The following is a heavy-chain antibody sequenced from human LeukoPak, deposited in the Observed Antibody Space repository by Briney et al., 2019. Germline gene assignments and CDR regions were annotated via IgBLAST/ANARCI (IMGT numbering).Heavy chain of an antibody. CDR2: INWNGGST. Sequence: RAGGSLRLSCAASGFTFDDYGMSWVRHAPGKGLEWVSGINWNGGSTGYADSVKGRFTISRDNAKKSLYLQMNSLRAEDTALYYCARTSGGYGDWAYWGQGTLVTVSS. J-gene: IGHJ4*02. CDR1: GFTFDDYG. V-gene: IGHV3-20*04. D-gene: IGHD4-17*01. CDR3: ARTSGGYGDWAY.